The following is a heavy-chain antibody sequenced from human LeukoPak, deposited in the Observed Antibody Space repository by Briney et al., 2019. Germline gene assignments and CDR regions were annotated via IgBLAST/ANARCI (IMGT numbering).Heavy chain of an antibody. CDR1: GGSISSSSYY. D-gene: IGHD1-1*01. CDR2: MYYRGST. Sequence: PSETLSLTCTVSGGSISSSSYYWGWVRQPPGKGLEWIGGMYYRGSTYYNPSLKSRVTISVDTSKNQFSLKLSSVTAADTAVYYCARDAGHQLSRRNYYAMDVWGQGTTVTVSS. CDR3: ARDAGHQLSRRNYYAMDV. V-gene: IGHV4-39*07. J-gene: IGHJ6*02.